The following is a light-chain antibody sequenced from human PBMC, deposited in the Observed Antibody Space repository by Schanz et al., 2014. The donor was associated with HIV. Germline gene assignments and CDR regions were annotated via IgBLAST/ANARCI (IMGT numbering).Light chain of an antibody. CDR2: GAS. CDR1: QSVSSSY. V-gene: IGKV3-15*01. Sequence: EIVLTQSPGTLSLSPGERATLSCRASQSVSSSYLAWYQQKPGQAPRLLIHGASTRATGIPARFSGSGSGTEFTLTISSLQSEDFAVYYCQQYNNWPPRTFGQGTKVEIK. J-gene: IGKJ1*01. CDR3: QQYNNWPPRT.